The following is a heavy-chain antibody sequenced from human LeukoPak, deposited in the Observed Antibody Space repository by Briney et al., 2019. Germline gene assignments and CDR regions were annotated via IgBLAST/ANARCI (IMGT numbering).Heavy chain of an antibody. J-gene: IGHJ6*04. D-gene: IGHD3-22*01. V-gene: IGHV1-2*02. Sequence: ASVKVSCKAFGHSLTSYSMHWVRQAPGQGLEWMGWINPNSGGTNYAQKFQGRVTMTRDTSIRTAYMELSRLRSDDTAVYYCARESQEGYYYDNSGMDVWGKGTTVTVSS. CDR2: INPNSGGT. CDR1: GHSLTSYS. CDR3: ARESQEGYYYDNSGMDV.